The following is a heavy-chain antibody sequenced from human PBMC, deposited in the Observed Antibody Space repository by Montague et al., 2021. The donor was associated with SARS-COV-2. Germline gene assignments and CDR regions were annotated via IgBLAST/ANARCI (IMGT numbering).Heavy chain of an antibody. V-gene: IGHV4-59*01. J-gene: IGHJ4*02. Sequence: SETLSLTCTVSGGSISSYYWNWIRQPPGKGLEWIGYIYYSGSTNYNPSLKSRVTISVDTSKNQFSLKLSSVTAADTAVYYCASQVPDFWSGIDYWGQGTLVTVSS. D-gene: IGHD3-3*01. CDR3: ASQVPDFWSGIDY. CDR2: IYYSGST. CDR1: GGSISSYY.